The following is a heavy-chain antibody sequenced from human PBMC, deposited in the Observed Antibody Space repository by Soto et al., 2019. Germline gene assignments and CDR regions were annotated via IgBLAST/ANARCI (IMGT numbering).Heavy chain of an antibody. CDR2: INAGNGNT. D-gene: IGHD4-17*01. Sequence: QVQLVQSGAEVKKPGASVKVSCKASGYTFTYYAMHWVRQAPGQRLEWMGWINAGNGNTKYSQKFQGRVTITRDTPASTDYMELSSLRSEDTAVYYCARSDGPLGDYWGQGTLVTVSS. J-gene: IGHJ4*02. V-gene: IGHV1-3*01. CDR3: ARSDGPLGDY. CDR1: GYTFTYYA.